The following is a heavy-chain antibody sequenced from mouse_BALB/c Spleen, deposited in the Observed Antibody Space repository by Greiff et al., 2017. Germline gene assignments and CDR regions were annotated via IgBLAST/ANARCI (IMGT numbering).Heavy chain of an antibody. Sequence: VQLQQSGAELMKPGASVKISCKATGYTFSSYWLEWVKQRPGHGLEWIGEILPGSGSTNYNEKFKGKATFTADTSANTAYMQLSSLTSEDSAVYYCARRSGVVATRWYFDVWGAGNRVTVT. J-gene: IGHJ1*01. CDR3: ARRSGVVATRWYFDV. CDR1: GYTFSSYW. CDR2: ILPGSGST. D-gene: IGHD1-1*01. V-gene: IGHV1-9*01.